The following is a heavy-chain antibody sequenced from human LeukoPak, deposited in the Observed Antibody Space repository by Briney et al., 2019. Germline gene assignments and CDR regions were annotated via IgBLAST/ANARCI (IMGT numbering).Heavy chain of an antibody. CDR2: IYSGGST. CDR1: GFTVSSNY. CDR3: ARPQNRDYYDSSGYYY. D-gene: IGHD3-22*01. J-gene: IGHJ4*02. Sequence: PGGSLRLSCAASGFTVSSNYMSRVRQAPGKGLEWVSVIYSGGSTYYADSVKGRFTISRDNSKNTLYLQMNSLRAEDTAVYYCARPQNRDYYDSSGYYYWGQGTLVTVSS. V-gene: IGHV3-53*01.